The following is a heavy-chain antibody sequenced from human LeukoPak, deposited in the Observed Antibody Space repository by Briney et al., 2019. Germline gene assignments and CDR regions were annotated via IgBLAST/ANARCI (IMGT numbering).Heavy chain of an antibody. CDR1: GFTFSNYE. CDR3: ARDPGGYMDV. V-gene: IGHV3-48*03. D-gene: IGHD3-10*01. J-gene: IGHJ6*03. CDR2: ISSSGSTI. Sequence: GGSLRLSCAASGFTFSNYEMNWVRQAPGKGLEWVSYISSSGSTIFYADSVRGRFTISRDNAKNSLYLQMNSLRAEDTTVYYCARDPGGYMDVWGKGTTVTISS.